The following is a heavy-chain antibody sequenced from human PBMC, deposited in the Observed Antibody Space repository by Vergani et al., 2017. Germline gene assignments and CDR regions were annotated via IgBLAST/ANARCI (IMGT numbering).Heavy chain of an antibody. V-gene: IGHV4-31*03. CDR1: GDSISSGVYY. CDR3: ARGLTIIAARKPRYYMDV. Sequence: QVQLQESGPGLVKPSQTLSLTCSVSGDSISSGVYYWNWIRQHPGKGLEWIGYIYSTGSTHHNPSLRRRINMSVDTSKNQFSLKLSSVTAADTAVYYCARGLTIIAARKPRYYMDVWGKGTTVTVSS. J-gene: IGHJ6*03. D-gene: IGHD6-6*01. CDR2: IYSTGST.